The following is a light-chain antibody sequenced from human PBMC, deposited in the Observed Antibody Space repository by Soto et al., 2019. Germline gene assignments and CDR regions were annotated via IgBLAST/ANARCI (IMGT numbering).Light chain of an antibody. CDR3: QQANSLPIT. CDR1: QDIKKW. V-gene: IGKV1-12*01. J-gene: IGKJ5*01. Sequence: DIQVTQSPSSVSASIGDRVTITCRAIQDIKKWLAWYQQKPGKAPNLLVYEATILQSGVPSRFSGRGSGTDFTLTISKLQPEDVGTYYCQQANSLPITFAQGTRLEI. CDR2: EAT.